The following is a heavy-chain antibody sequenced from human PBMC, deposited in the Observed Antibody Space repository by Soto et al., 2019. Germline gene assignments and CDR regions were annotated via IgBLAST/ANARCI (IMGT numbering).Heavy chain of an antibody. CDR1: GYTFTSYY. CDR3: ARDGRSSYNSGWYYFDY. J-gene: IGHJ4*02. D-gene: IGHD6-19*01. Sequence: ASVKVSCKASGYTFTSYYMHWVRQAPGQGLEWMGIINPSGGSTSYAQKFQGRVTMTRDTSTSTVYMELGSLRSEDTAVYYCARDGRSSYNSGWYYFDYWGQGTLVTVS. V-gene: IGHV1-46*01. CDR2: INPSGGST.